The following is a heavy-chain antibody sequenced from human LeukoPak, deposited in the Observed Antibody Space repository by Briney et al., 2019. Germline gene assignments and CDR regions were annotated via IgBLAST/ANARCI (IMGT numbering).Heavy chain of an antibody. CDR3: AKWGDYDILTGYYDSDY. V-gene: IGHV3-23*01. CDR1: GFTFSNYA. J-gene: IGHJ4*02. Sequence: GGSLRLSCAASGFTFSNYAMSWVRQAPGKGLEWVSAIVGSGGSTYYADSVKGRFTISRDNPKNTLYLQMNSLRAEDTAVYYCAKWGDYDILTGYYDSDYWGQGTLVTVSS. CDR2: IVGSGGST. D-gene: IGHD3-9*01.